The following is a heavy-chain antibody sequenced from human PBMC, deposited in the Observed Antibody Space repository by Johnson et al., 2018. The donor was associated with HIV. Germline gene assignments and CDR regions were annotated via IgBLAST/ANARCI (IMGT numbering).Heavy chain of an antibody. CDR2: IRYDGFNK. V-gene: IGHV3-30*02. D-gene: IGHD1-26*01. CDR1: GFTFSSYG. CDR3: AFESGSYFRHAFDV. J-gene: IGHJ3*01. Sequence: QVPLVESGGGVVQPGGSLRLSCATSGFTFSSYGMHWVRQAPGKGLEWVAFIRYDGFNKYFADSVTGRFTISRDNSKNTLYLQMNSLRSEDTAVYSCAFESGSYFRHAFDVWGQGTMVTVSS.